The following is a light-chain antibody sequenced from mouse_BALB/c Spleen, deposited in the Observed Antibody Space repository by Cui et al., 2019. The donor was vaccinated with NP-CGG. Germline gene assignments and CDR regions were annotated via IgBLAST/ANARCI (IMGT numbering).Light chain of an antibody. CDR2: GTN. CDR1: TGAVTTGNY. V-gene: IGLV1*01. Sequence: QAVLTQESVLTTSPGETVTLTCRSSTGAVTTGNYANWVQEKPDHLFTGLIGGTNNRAPGVPARFSGSLIGDKAALTITGAQTEDEAIYFCALWYSNHWVFGGGTKLTVL. J-gene: IGLJ1*01. CDR3: ALWYSNHWV.